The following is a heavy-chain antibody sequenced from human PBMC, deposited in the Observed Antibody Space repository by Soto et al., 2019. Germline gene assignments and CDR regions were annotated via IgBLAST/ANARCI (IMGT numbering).Heavy chain of an antibody. CDR2: IWYDGSNK. D-gene: IGHD2-15*01. V-gene: IGHV3-33*01. J-gene: IGHJ5*02. CDR3: ARGVAVAATGWFDP. Sequence: SLRLSCAASGFTFSSYGMHWVRQAPGKGLEWVAVIWYDGSNKYYADSVKGRFTISRDNSKNTLYLQMNSPRAEDTAVYYCARGVAVAATGWFDPWGQGTLVTVSS. CDR1: GFTFSSYG.